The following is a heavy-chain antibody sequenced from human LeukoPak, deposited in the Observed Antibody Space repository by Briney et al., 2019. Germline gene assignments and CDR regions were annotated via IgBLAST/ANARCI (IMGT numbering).Heavy chain of an antibody. V-gene: IGHV4-61*02. D-gene: IGHD5-24*01. CDR3: ARGRDGYNFLNRGEYYYFDY. CDR1: GGSISSGTYY. CDR2: FYTSGGT. Sequence: SETLSLTCTVSGGSISSGTYYWSWIRQPAGKGLEWIGRFYTSGGTNYNPSLKSRVTISVDTSKNQFSLKLSSVTAADTAVYYCARGRDGYNFLNRGEYYYFDYWGQGTLVTVSS. J-gene: IGHJ4*02.